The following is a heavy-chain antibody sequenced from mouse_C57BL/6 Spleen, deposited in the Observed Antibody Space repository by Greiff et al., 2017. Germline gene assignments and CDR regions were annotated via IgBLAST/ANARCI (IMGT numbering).Heavy chain of an antibody. Sequence: VQLQQPGAELVKPGASVKMSCKASGYTFTSYWITWVKQRPGQGLEWIGDIYPGSGSTNYNEKFKSKATLTVDTSSSTAYMQLRSLTSEDSAVYYWASSLYDYDGFAYWGQGTLVTVSA. D-gene: IGHD2-4*01. CDR3: ASSLYDYDGFAY. V-gene: IGHV1-55*01. CDR2: IYPGSGST. J-gene: IGHJ3*01. CDR1: GYTFTSYW.